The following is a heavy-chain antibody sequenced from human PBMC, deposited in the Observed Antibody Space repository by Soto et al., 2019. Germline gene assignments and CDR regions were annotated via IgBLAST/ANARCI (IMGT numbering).Heavy chain of an antibody. V-gene: IGHV3-48*03. D-gene: IGHD6-13*01. Sequence: GSLRLSCTASGFTFSSYEMNWVRQAPGKGLEWVSYISASGQTIYYADSAKGRFSISRDSANNALYLHMTSLRAEDTALYFCARDGYSSTWYANAFDVWGQGTMVTVSS. CDR1: GFTFSSYE. J-gene: IGHJ3*01. CDR3: ARDGYSSTWYANAFDV. CDR2: ISASGQTI.